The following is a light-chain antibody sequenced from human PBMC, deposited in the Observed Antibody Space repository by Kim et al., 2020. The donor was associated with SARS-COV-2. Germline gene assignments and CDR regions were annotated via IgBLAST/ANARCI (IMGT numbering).Light chain of an antibody. CDR2: GRN. V-gene: IGLV3-19*01. Sequence: ALEQTVRITCQGDSLRNYDASWYQQKPGQAPILVSYGRNNRPSGIPDRFSGASSGNTASVTITGAQAEDEADYHCSSRDSSGNHVVFGGGTQLTVL. J-gene: IGLJ2*01. CDR3: SSRDSSGNHVV. CDR1: SLRNYD.